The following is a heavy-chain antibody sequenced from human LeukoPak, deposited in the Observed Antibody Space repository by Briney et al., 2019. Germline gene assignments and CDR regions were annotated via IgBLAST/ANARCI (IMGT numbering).Heavy chain of an antibody. CDR3: ARQEVVGATGGDY. CDR1: GYSISSGYY. J-gene: IGHJ4*02. V-gene: IGHV4-38-2*01. D-gene: IGHD1-26*01. Sequence: SSETLSLTCAVSGYSISSGYYWGWIRQPPGKGLEWIGSIYYSGSTYYNPSLKSRVTISVDTSKSQFSLKLSSVTAADTAVYYCARQEVVGATGGDYWGQGTLVTVSS. CDR2: IYYSGST.